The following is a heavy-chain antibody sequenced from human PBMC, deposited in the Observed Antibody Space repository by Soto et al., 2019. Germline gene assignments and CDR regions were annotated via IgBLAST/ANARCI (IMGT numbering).Heavy chain of an antibody. V-gene: IGHV1-69*01. CDR1: GGTFSSYA. D-gene: IGHD2-2*01. J-gene: IGHJ6*02. CDR2: IIPISDTT. CDR3: ARSQGSSTSLEIYYYYYYGMDV. Sequence: QVHLVQSGAEVKKPGSSVKVSCKASGGTFSSYAISWVRQAPGQGLEWMGGIIPISDTTNYAQKFQGRVTITADESTSTAYMELSSLRSEDTAVYYCARSQGSSTSLEIYYYYYYGMDVWGQGTTVTVSS.